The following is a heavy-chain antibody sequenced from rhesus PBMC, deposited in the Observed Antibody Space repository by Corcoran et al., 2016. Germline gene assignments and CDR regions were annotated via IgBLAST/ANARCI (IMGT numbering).Heavy chain of an antibody. V-gene: IGHV4-165*01. CDR2: ISGSSGST. D-gene: IGHD3-34*01. Sequence: QVQLQESGPGLVQPSETLSLTCAVSGYSISSNDWLWIRQPPGKGLEWIGYISGSSGSTYDDPSLQSRVTISTDTSKNHFSLKLSSVTAADTAVYYCGRRGRRTGALDVWGRGVLVTVSS. J-gene: IGHJ5-2*02. CDR3: GRRGRRTGALDV. CDR1: GYSISSND.